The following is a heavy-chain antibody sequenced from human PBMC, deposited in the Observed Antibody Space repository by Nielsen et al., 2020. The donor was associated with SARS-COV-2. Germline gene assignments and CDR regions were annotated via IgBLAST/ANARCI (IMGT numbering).Heavy chain of an antibody. J-gene: IGHJ5*02. V-gene: IGHV4-30-4*01. D-gene: IGHD1-26*01. CDR3: ARGVDSGSQVGFDP. Sequence: LRLSCTVSGGSISSGDYYWSWIRQPPGKGLEWIGYIYYSGSTYYNPSLKSRVTISVDTSKNQFSLKLSSVTAADTAVYYCARGVDSGSQVGFDPWGQGTLVTVSS. CDR2: IYYSGST. CDR1: GGSISSGDYY.